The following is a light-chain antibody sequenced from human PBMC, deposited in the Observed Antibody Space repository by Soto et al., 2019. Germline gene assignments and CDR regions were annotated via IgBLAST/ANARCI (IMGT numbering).Light chain of an antibody. CDR3: QQSYISPWT. Sequence: DIQVTQSPSSLSASIGDRVTITCRASLPITNYLSWYQLKPGRAPKLLIYAASSLQSGVPSRFSGGGSGTEFTLAISSLQSEDFASYFCQQSYISPWTFGQGTNVEI. CDR2: AAS. CDR1: LPITNY. V-gene: IGKV1-39*01. J-gene: IGKJ1*01.